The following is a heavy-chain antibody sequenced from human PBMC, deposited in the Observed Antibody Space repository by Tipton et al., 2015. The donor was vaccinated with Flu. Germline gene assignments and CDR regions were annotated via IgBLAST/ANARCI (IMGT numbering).Heavy chain of an antibody. V-gene: IGHV4-38-2*02. CDR1: GDSISSDYY. CDR2: IFHTGST. D-gene: IGHD4-11*01. Sequence: TLSLTCTISGDSISSDYYWGWIRQPPGKGLEWIGNIFHTGSTYHNPSLKSRVTISINTSKNQFSLKVFSVTAADTAVYYCARRGYSNYVSEPRNWFDLWGQGTPVTVSS. CDR3: ARRGYSNYVSEPRNWFDL. J-gene: IGHJ5*02.